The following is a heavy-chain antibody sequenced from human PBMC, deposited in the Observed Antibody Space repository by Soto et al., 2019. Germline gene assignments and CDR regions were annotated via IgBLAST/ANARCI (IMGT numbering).Heavy chain of an antibody. Sequence: EASVKVSCKASGYTFSAYAIHWVRQAPGQRLEWMGWINVANGNTGYSQNFQDRFTITRDTSATTAHMELSSLRSEDTAVYFCAREASTAGGSCYAHWGQGTLVTVSS. CDR3: AREASTAGGSCYAH. CDR2: INVANGNT. V-gene: IGHV1-3*01. D-gene: IGHD2-2*01. J-gene: IGHJ4*02. CDR1: GYTFSAYA.